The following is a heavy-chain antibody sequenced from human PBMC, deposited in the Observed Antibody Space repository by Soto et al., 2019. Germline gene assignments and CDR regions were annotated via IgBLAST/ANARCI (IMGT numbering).Heavy chain of an antibody. CDR2: FVPLFGTT. Sequence: QLVQSGSEVKKPGSSVKVSCQASGGTFSGYVVTWVRQAPGQGLEWMGEFVPLFGTTNYAQRFSGRITITAEESTSTAYMELRTLTSDHTAVYYCATHGLGVSSPPYFDNWGQGTLVTVSS. V-gene: IGHV1-69*01. CDR1: GGTFSGYV. J-gene: IGHJ4*02. CDR3: ATHGLGVSSPPYFDN. D-gene: IGHD3-16*01.